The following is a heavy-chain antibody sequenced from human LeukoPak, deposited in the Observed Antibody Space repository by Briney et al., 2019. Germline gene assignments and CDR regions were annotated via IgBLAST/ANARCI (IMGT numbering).Heavy chain of an antibody. CDR3: AKGSDYDSKYYYYYMDV. D-gene: IGHD3-22*01. CDR1: GFTFSSCS. V-gene: IGHV3-21*04. Sequence: PGGSLRLSCAASGFTFSSCSINWVRQAPGKGLEWVSSISSSSRYIYYADSVKGRFTISRDNAKKSLYLQMNSLRAEDTAVYYCAKGSDYDSKYYYYYMDVWGKGTTVTVSS. CDR2: ISSSSRYI. J-gene: IGHJ6*03.